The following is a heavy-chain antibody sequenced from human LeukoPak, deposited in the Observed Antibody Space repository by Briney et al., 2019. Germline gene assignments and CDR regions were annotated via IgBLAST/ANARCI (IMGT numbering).Heavy chain of an antibody. CDR2: INPNNGGT. J-gene: IGHJ6*03. Sequence: GASVKVSCKASGYTFSYYYMYWVRQAPGQGLEWMGWINPNNGGTNYAQKFQGRVTMTRDTSISTAYMELSRLRSDDTAVYYCARHPGDLYYYYMDVWGKGTTVTVSS. CDR1: GYTFSYYY. CDR3: ARHPGDLYYYYMDV. D-gene: IGHD7-27*01. V-gene: IGHV1-2*02.